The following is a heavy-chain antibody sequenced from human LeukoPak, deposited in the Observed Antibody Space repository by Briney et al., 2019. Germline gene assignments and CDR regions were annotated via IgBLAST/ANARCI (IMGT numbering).Heavy chain of an antibody. CDR1: GGSISSGSYY. CDR2: IYTSGST. V-gene: IGHV4-61*02. CDR3: ATNRIVVPAAMGGYYYYYMDV. J-gene: IGHJ6*03. Sequence: MASETLTLTCTVSGGSISSGSYYWSWIRQPAGKGLEWIGRIYTSGSTNYNPSLKSRVTISVDTSKKQFSLKLSSVTAADTAVYYCATNRIVVPAAMGGYYYYYMDVWGKGTTVTVSS. D-gene: IGHD2-2*01.